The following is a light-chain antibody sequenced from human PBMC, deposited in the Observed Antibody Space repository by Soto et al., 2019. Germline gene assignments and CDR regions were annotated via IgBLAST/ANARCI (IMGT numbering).Light chain of an antibody. CDR2: AAS. Sequence: DVQMTQSPSSLSASVGDRVAITCRASQSINSFLNWYQQTPGEAPKLLIYAASSLQSWVPSRFSGSGSGTEFTLTISSLQPADFATYYCQQTYSIPHTFGQGTKLEIK. V-gene: IGKV1-39*01. CDR3: QQTYSIPHT. CDR1: QSINSF. J-gene: IGKJ2*01.